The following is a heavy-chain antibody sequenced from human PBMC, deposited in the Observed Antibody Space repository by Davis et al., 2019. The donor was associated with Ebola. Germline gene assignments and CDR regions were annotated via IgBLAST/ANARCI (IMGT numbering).Heavy chain of an antibody. D-gene: IGHD1-1*01. CDR1: GGSISPYY. CDR2: IYYSGST. Sequence: SETLSLTCTVSGGSISPYYWSWFRQPPGKGLEWIGYIYYSGSTNYNPSLKSRVTISVDTSKNQFSLQLSSVTAADTAVYYCARRRTGTNYFDYWGQGTLVTVSS. CDR3: ARRRTGTNYFDY. J-gene: IGHJ4*02. V-gene: IGHV4-59*08.